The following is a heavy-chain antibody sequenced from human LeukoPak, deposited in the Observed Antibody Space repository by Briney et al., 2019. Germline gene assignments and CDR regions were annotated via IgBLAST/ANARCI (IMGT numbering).Heavy chain of an antibody. V-gene: IGHV3-30*02. Sequence: GSLRLSCAASGFTSSSYGMHWVRQAPGKGLEWVAFIRYDGSNKYYADSVKGRFTISRDNSKNTLYLQMNSLRAEDTAVYYCAKETYYYDSSGYYGFGYWGQGTLVTVSS. CDR2: IRYDGSNK. CDR3: AKETYYYDSSGYYGFGY. CDR1: GFTSSSYG. D-gene: IGHD3-22*01. J-gene: IGHJ4*02.